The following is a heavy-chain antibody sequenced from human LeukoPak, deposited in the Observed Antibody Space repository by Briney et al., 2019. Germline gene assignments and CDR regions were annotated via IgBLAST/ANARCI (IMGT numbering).Heavy chain of an antibody. CDR1: GFTFSSYS. D-gene: IGHD4-17*01. CDR3: ARDPTPGDPPHY. Sequence: GGSLRLSCAASGFTFSSYSMSWVRQAPGKGLEWVSSISSSSSYIYYADSVKGRFTISRDNAKNSLYLQMNSLRAEDTAVYYCARDPTPGDPPHYWGQGTLVTVSS. V-gene: IGHV3-21*01. CDR2: ISSSSSYI. J-gene: IGHJ4*02.